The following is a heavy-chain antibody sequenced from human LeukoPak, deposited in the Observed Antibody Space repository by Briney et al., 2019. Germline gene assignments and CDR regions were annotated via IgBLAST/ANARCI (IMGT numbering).Heavy chain of an antibody. CDR3: ARKAAGWGYYYYYMDV. CDR2: ISASAAMT. CDR1: RFTFNNYV. J-gene: IGHJ6*03. Sequence: PGGSLRLSCEASRFTFNNYVMTWVRQAPGKGLEWVSSISASAAMTYYADSVKGRFTVSRDNAKNSLYLQMNSLRAEDAAVYYCARKAAGWGYYYYYMDVWGKGTTVTISS. V-gene: IGHV3-23*01. D-gene: IGHD6-13*01.